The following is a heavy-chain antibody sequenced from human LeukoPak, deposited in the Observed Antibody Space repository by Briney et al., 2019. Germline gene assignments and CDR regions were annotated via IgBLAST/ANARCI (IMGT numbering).Heavy chain of an antibody. Sequence: SETLSLTCTVSGGSISSYYWSWIRQPPGKGLEWIGYIYYSGSTNHNPSLKGRVTISVDTSKNQFSLKLSSVAAADTAVYYCARLMTSLIVDYWGQGTLVTVSS. D-gene: IGHD2-15*01. CDR2: IYYSGST. CDR3: ARLMTSLIVDY. CDR1: GGSISSYY. V-gene: IGHV4-59*08. J-gene: IGHJ4*02.